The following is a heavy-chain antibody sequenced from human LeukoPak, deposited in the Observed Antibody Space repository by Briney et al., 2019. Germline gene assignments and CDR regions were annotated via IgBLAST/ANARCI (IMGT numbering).Heavy chain of an antibody. CDR2: IYYSGST. CDR1: GGSISSSNYY. Sequence: PSETLSLTCTVSGGSISSSNYYWGWIRQPPGKGLEWIGNIYYSGSTFYNPSIRSRVTISVDTSKNQFSLKLSSVTAADTAVYYCARVSYSSSWYSLDWYFDLWGRGTLVTVSS. CDR3: ARVSYSSSWYSLDWYFDL. J-gene: IGHJ2*01. V-gene: IGHV4-39*07. D-gene: IGHD6-13*01.